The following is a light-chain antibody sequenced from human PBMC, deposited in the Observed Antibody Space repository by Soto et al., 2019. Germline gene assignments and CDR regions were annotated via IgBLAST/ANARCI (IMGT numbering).Light chain of an antibody. Sequence: DTQMTQSPYSLSASVGDRVTITCRASEAISIYLAWYQQKPGKVPNLLIYGASTLQSGVPSRFSGSGSGKDFTLTISSLQPEDVATYYCQKYNNVPFTFGPGTKVEIK. CDR1: EAISIY. CDR3: QKYNNVPFT. CDR2: GAS. J-gene: IGKJ3*01. V-gene: IGKV1-27*01.